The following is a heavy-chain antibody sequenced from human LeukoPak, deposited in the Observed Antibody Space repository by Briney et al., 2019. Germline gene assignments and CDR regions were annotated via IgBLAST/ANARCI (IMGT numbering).Heavy chain of an antibody. CDR1: GFIFENYY. D-gene: IGHD6-6*01. V-gene: IGHV3-30*02. CDR2: IRQDGNNK. CDR3: ARDCLYSSSCYFDY. Sequence: PGGSLRLSCEASGFIFENYYMYWVRQAPGKGLEWVTFIRQDGNNKMYADSVKGRFTISRDNAKNSLYLQMNSLRAEDTAVYYCARDCLYSSSCYFDYWGQGTLVTVSS. J-gene: IGHJ4*02.